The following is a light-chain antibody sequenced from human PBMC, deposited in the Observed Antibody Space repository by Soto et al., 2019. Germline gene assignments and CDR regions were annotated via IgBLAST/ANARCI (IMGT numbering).Light chain of an antibody. V-gene: IGKV3-20*01. J-gene: IGKJ3*01. Sequence: DIVVTQSPGTLSLSPGERATLACRASQSVISSYLAWYQQKPGQAPRLLIDGASSRATGIPGSFSGSGSVTHFTLTISRLEPEDLAVYYCQPYVGSPRFPFGPGTKVDI. CDR3: QPYVGSPRFP. CDR2: GAS. CDR1: QSVISSY.